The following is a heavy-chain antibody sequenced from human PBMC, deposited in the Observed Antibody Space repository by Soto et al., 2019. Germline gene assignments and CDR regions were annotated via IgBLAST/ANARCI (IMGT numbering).Heavy chain of an antibody. J-gene: IGHJ4*02. CDR2: IYPSDSDT. Sequence: GESLKISFKGSGYNFAGYWIAWVRQMPGKGLELMGIIYPSDSDTRYRPSFQGQVTISADKSISSAYLQWSSLRASDAAMYYCARGGVSTRTFDYWGQGTPVTVSS. CDR1: GYNFAGYW. D-gene: IGHD3-3*01. CDR3: ARGGVSTRTFDY. V-gene: IGHV5-51*01.